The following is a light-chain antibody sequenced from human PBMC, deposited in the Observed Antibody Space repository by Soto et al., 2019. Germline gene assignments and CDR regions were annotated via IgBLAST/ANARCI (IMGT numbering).Light chain of an antibody. CDR2: DVS. CDR3: CSYADNYSYV. Sequence: QSALTQPRSVSGSPGQSVTISCTGTSSDVGAYNYVSWYQQHPGEAPKLMTYDVSKRPSGVPDRFSGSKSGNTASLTISGLQAEDEADYYCCSYADNYSYVFXTGTKVTVL. V-gene: IGLV2-11*01. CDR1: SSDVGAYNY. J-gene: IGLJ1*01.